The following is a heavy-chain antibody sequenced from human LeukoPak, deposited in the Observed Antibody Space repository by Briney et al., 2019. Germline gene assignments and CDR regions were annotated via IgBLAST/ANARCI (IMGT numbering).Heavy chain of an antibody. J-gene: IGHJ4*02. V-gene: IGHV3-23*01. D-gene: IGHD3-22*01. CDR2: SVSCGST. Sequence: SVSCGSTYYADSVKGRFPISRDNSKNTLYLQMNSLRAEDTAVYYCAKERDYYDSSGYSDYWGQGTLVTVSS. CDR3: AKERDYYDSSGYSDY.